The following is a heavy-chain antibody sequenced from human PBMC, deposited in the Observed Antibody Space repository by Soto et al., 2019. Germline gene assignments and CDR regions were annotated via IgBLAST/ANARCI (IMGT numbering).Heavy chain of an antibody. D-gene: IGHD2-15*01. CDR3: ARGGTLYESSQKYYQYGLDV. J-gene: IGHJ6*02. CDR2: ILPLFGTT. CDR1: EGTFNSHV. Sequence: QVQLVQSRSEVKKPGSSVRVSCRASEGTFNSHVVSWVRQAPGQGLQWMGGILPLFGTTNYAHQLEGRVTITADSSTATSFRELSGLTPGDTAVYYCARGGTLYESSQKYYQYGLDVWGQGTTVIVSS. V-gene: IGHV1-69*01.